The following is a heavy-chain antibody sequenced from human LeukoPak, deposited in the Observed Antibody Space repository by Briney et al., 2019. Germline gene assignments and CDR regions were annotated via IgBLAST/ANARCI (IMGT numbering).Heavy chain of an antibody. J-gene: IGHJ1*01. Sequence: GGSLRLSCAASGFTFSRHWMSWVRQAPGKGLEWVADVKEDGSEKTYVDSVKGRFTISRDNAKNSLYLQMNSLRAEDTAVYYCARGGGSYLFQHWGQGTLVTVSS. D-gene: IGHD1-26*01. CDR1: GFTFSRHW. CDR3: ARGGGSYLFQH. V-gene: IGHV3-7*01. CDR2: VKEDGSEK.